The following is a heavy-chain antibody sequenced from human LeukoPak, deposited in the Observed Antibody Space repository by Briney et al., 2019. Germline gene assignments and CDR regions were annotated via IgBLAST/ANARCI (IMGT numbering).Heavy chain of an antibody. J-gene: IGHJ4*02. V-gene: IGHV3-23*01. CDR2: ISASGGST. Sequence: PGGSLRLSCAASGFTFSSYALSWVRQAPGKELQWVSAISASGGSTYYADAVKGRFTISRDNSKNTMYLQINSLRAEDTAVYYFAHLSSGREDYWGQGTLVTVSS. CDR1: GFTFSSYA. D-gene: IGHD6-19*01. CDR3: AHLSSGREDY.